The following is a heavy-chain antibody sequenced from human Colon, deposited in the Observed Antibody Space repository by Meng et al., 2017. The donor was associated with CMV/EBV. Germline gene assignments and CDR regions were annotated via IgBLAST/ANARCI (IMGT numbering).Heavy chain of an antibody. CDR1: GDSVSNNDVA. V-gene: IGHV6-1*01. J-gene: IGHJ4*02. Sequence: VSGDSVSNNDVAWNWIRQSPSRGLEWLGRIYYRSRWFNEYAPSVKSRITFYADTSKNQYSVQLNSVTPEDTAVYYCARGAARSLDFWGQGTLVTVSS. D-gene: IGHD6-25*01. CDR2: IYYRSRWFN. CDR3: ARGAARSLDF.